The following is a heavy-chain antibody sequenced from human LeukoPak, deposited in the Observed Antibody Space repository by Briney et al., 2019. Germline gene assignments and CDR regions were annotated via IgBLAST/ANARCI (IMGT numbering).Heavy chain of an antibody. CDR1: GGTFSSSA. CDR2: IIPIFGTA. CDR3: AVSITMVRGVVGYYYYYYMDV. V-gene: IGHV1-69*13. Sequence: SVKVSCKASGGTFSSSAISWVRQAPGQGLEWMGGIIPIFGTANYAQKFQGRVTITADESTSTAYMELSSLRSEDTAVYYCAVSITMVRGVVGYYYYYYMDVWGKGTTVTISS. D-gene: IGHD3-10*01. J-gene: IGHJ6*03.